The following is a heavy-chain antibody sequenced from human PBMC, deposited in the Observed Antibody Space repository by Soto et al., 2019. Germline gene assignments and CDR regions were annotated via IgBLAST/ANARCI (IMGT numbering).Heavy chain of an antibody. Sequence: PGGSLRLSCAASGITLSASAMHWVRKASGKGLEWVGRIRRIANRYATAYAASGKGRFTISRDDSKNTAYLRMNSLITEATDEYYCPRLPFRGEAGGTNYDGMDVWGQGTTVTVSS. V-gene: IGHV3-73*01. CDR1: GITLSASA. CDR3: PRLPFRGEAGGTNYDGMDV. CDR2: IRRIANRYAT. D-gene: IGHD6-13*01. J-gene: IGHJ6*02.